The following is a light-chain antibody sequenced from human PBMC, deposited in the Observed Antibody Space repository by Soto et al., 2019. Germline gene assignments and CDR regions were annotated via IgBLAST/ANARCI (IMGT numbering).Light chain of an antibody. CDR3: AAWDDSLNGFV. Sequence: QSVLTQPPSASGTPGQRVTISCSGSSSNIGSNTIHWYQQLPGTAPKLLIHNDDKLPSGVPDRFSGSKSGTSGSLAISGLRSGDEADYYCAAWDDSLNGFVFGAGTKLTVL. V-gene: IGLV1-44*01. CDR2: NDD. CDR1: SSNIGSNT. J-gene: IGLJ1*01.